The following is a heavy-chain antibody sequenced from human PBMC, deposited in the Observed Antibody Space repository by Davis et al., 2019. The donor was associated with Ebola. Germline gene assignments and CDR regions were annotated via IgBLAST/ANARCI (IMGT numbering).Heavy chain of an antibody. Sequence: ASVKVSCKASGGTFSSFAISWVRQAPGQGLEWMGWINAYNGNTNYARNLQDRVTMTTDTSTSTAYMELSSLRSEDTTVYYCARDGGRGSAAAGTCLDYWGQGTLVTVSS. CDR1: GGTFSSFA. V-gene: IGHV1-18*01. D-gene: IGHD6-13*01. CDR3: ARDGGRGSAAAGTCLDY. CDR2: INAYNGNT. J-gene: IGHJ4*02.